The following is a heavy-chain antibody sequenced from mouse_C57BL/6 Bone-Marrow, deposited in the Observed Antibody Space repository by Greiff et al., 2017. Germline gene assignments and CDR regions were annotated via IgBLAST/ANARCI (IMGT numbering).Heavy chain of an antibody. CDR3: ARNDPTYDGYYEGFAY. Sequence: QVQLQQSGPGLVQPSQSLSITCTVSGFSLTSYGVHWVRQSPGKGLEWLGVIWSGGSTDYNAAFISRLSISKDNSKSQVFFKMNSLQADDTAIYYCARNDPTYDGYYEGFAYWGQGTLVTVSA. D-gene: IGHD2-3*01. CDR2: IWSGGST. J-gene: IGHJ3*01. CDR1: GFSLTSYG. V-gene: IGHV2-2*01.